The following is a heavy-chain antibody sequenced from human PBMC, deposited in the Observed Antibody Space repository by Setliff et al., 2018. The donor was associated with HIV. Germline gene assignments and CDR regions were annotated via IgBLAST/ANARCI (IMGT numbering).Heavy chain of an antibody. CDR1: GYTFTSYG. CDR3: ATSSRIYYYSYMGV. CDR2: ISAYNGHT. D-gene: IGHD2-2*01. J-gene: IGHJ6*03. V-gene: IGHV1-18*01. Sequence: ASVKVSCKASGYTFTSYGFSWVRQAPGQGLEWMGWISAYNGHTNYAQKLQGRVTMITDTSTSTAYMELRTLRSDDTAVYYCATSSRIYYYSYMGVWGKGTTVTV.